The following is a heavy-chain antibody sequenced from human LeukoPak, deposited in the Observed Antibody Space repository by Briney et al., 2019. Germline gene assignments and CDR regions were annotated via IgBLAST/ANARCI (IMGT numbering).Heavy chain of an antibody. Sequence: PGGSLRLSCAASGFTFGNYGMSWVRQAPGKGLEWVSSISSSSSYIYYGDSVKGRFTVSRDNARNSLYLQVNSLRAEDTAVYYCARHPWIQVSEDGFDIWGQGTMVTVSS. J-gene: IGHJ3*02. CDR3: ARHPWIQVSEDGFDI. CDR2: ISSSSSYI. D-gene: IGHD5-18*01. CDR1: GFTFGNYG. V-gene: IGHV3-21*01.